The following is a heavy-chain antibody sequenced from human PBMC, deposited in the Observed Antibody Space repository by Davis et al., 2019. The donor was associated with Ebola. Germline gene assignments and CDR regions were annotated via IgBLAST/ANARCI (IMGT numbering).Heavy chain of an antibody. D-gene: IGHD6-19*01. V-gene: IGHV3-30*09. J-gene: IGHJ4*02. CDR1: GFTFSSYA. Sequence: PGGSLRLSCAASGFTFSSYAMHWVRQAPGKGLEWVAVISYDGSNKYYADSLKGRFVISRDESKNTLFLQMNSLRTDDTAVYYCVRDQWRGPEYWGQGTLVSVSS. CDR2: ISYDGSNK. CDR3: VRDQWRGPEY.